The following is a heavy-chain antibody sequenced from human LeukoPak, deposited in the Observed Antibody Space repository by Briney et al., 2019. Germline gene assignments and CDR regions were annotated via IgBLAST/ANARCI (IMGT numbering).Heavy chain of an antibody. J-gene: IGHJ4*02. Sequence: PSETLSLTCAVYGGSFSGYYWSWIRQPPGKGLEWIGEINHSGSTNYNPSLKSRVTISVDTSKNQFSLKLSSVTAADTAVYYCARVTWFYRTFDYWGQGTLVTVSS. CDR2: INHSGST. D-gene: IGHD1-14*01. V-gene: IGHV4-34*01. CDR3: ARVTWFYRTFDY. CDR1: GGSFSGYY.